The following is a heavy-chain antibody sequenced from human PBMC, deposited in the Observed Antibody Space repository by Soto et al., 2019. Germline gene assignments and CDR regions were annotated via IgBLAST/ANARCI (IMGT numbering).Heavy chain of an antibody. Sequence: VQLVQSGAEVKKPGASVKVSCKASGYTFTGNYMHWVRQAPGRGLEWMALINPTTGGTQYAQKFQGRVTVTWDTSISTAYMDLSSLISDDTATYFCARGYCSAIGCSHYFDYWGQGTLVTVSS. V-gene: IGHV1-2*02. CDR1: GYTFTGNY. CDR2: INPTTGGT. J-gene: IGHJ4*02. D-gene: IGHD2-2*01. CDR3: ARGYCSAIGCSHYFDY.